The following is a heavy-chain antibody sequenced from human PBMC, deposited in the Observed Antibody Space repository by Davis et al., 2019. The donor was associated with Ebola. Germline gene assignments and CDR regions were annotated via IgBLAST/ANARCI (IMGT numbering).Heavy chain of an antibody. J-gene: IGHJ6*04. CDR3: ARIPQYDFWSGYGDYYYGMDV. Sequence: SGPTLVKPTETLTLTCTVSGFSLSNARMGVSWIRQPPGKALEWLAHIFSNDEKSYSTSLKSRLTISKDTSKSQVVLTMTNMDPVDTATYYCARIPQYDFWSGYGDYYYGMDVWGKGTTVTVSS. CDR2: IFSNDEK. D-gene: IGHD3-3*01. CDR1: GFSLSNARMG. V-gene: IGHV2-26*01.